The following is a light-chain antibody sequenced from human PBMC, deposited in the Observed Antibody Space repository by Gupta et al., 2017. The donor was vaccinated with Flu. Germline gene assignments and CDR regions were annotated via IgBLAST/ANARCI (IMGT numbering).Light chain of an antibody. CDR2: EDN. CDR3: GRWDGTLGSVV. J-gene: IGLJ2*01. CDR1: GSNIGDYY. V-gene: IGLV1-51*02. Sequence: QSVLTQPHSVAAAPGQKVIINCSGSGSNIGDYYVSWYQQVPGTAPKLLIFEDNNRPSWIPDRFSGSRSGTSGTLGITGLQTWAEADYYCGRWDGTLGSVVFCGGSGLTVL.